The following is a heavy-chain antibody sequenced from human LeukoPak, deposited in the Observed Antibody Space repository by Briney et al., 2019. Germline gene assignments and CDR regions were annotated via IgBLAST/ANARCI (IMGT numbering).Heavy chain of an antibody. J-gene: IGHJ4*02. CDR2: IKQGGSEK. V-gene: IGHV3-7*01. D-gene: IGHD4-17*01. CDR1: GVTFSSYW. Sequence: GGSLRLSCAASGVTFSSYWISWVRQAPGPGLESVANIKQGGSEKYYVDSVKGRFTISRDNAKNSLYLQMNSLRAEDTAVYYCARPPLYGDYVHYWGQGTLVTVSS. CDR3: ARPPLYGDYVHY.